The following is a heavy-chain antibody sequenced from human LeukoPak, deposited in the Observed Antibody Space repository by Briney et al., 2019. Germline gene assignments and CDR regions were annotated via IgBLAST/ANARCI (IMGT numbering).Heavy chain of an antibody. D-gene: IGHD6-13*01. CDR3: ARELPPSTAAAPPLGMDV. Sequence: SVKVSCKASGGTFSSYAISWVRQAPGQGLEWMGGIIPIFGTANYAQKFQGRVTITADESTSTAYMELSSLRSEDTAVYYCARELPPSTAAAPPLGMDVWGQGTTVTVSS. CDR1: GGTFSSYA. CDR2: IIPIFGTA. V-gene: IGHV1-69*13. J-gene: IGHJ6*02.